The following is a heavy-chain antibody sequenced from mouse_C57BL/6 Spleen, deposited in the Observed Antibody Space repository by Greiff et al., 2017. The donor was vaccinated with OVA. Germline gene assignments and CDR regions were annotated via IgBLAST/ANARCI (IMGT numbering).Heavy chain of an antibody. CDR1: GFSLTRYG. V-gene: IGHV2-3*01. Sequence: QVQLQQSGPGLVAPSQSLSITCPVSGFSLTRYGVSWVRQPQGKGLEWLGVIWGDGSTNSHSALISRLSISNENSKSQVFLKLNSLQTDDTATYYCAKIHLRAMDYWGQGTSVTVSS. CDR2: IWGDGST. CDR3: AKIHLRAMDY. J-gene: IGHJ4*01.